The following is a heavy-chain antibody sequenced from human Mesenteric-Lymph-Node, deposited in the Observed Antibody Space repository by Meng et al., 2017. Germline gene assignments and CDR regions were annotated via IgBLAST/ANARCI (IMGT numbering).Heavy chain of an antibody. J-gene: IGHJ5*02. CDR1: GYTFTTYA. D-gene: IGHD6-19*01. CDR3: ARCIAVAGNWFDP. CDR2: INAGNGNT. V-gene: IGHV1-3*01. Sequence: QVHLVQSGAEVKKPGASVKVSCKASGYTFTTYAIHWVRQAPGQRLEWMGWINAGNGNTRYSQKFQGRVSITRDTSASTAYMELSSLRSEDTAVYYCARCIAVAGNWFDPWGQETLVTVSS.